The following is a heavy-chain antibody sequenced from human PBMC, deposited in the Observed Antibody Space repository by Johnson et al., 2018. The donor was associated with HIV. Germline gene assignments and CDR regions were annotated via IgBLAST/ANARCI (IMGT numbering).Heavy chain of an antibody. CDR3: ARNRGDSPPDAFDI. V-gene: IGHV3-66*02. J-gene: IGHJ3*02. CDR2: IYSGGST. CDR1: GFTFSDYY. D-gene: IGHD3-10*01. Sequence: LVESGGGLVKPGGSLRLSCAASGFTFSDYYMSWIRQAPGKGLEWVSVIYSGGSTYYADSVKGRFTISRNNPKHTLYLQMGSLRAEDMAVYYCARNRGDSPPDAFDIWGQGTMVTVSS.